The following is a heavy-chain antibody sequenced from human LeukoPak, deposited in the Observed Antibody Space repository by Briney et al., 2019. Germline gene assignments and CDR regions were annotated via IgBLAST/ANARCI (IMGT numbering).Heavy chain of an antibody. J-gene: IGHJ5*02. D-gene: IGHD2-2*01. CDR2: IYHSGST. CDR1: GYSISSGYY. CDR3: ARAGDIVVVPAAMETNWFDP. V-gene: IGHV4-38-2*02. Sequence: PWETLSLTCTVSGYSISSGYYWGWIRQPPGKGLEWIGTIYHSGSTYYNPSLKSRVTISVDTSKNQFSLKLSSVTAADTAVYYCARAGDIVVVPAAMETNWFDPWGQGTLVTVSS.